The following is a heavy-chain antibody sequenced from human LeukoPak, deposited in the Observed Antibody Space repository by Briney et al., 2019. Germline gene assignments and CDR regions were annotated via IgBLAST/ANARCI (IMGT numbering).Heavy chain of an antibody. CDR3: ARVSSSWVNGRDWFDP. D-gene: IGHD6-13*01. CDR2: IIPIFGIA. Sequence: VASVTVSCKASGGTFSSYAISWVRQAPGQGLEWMGRIIPIFGIANYAQKFQGRVTITADKSTSTAYMELSSLRSEDTAVYYCARVSSSWVNGRDWFDPWGQGTLVTVSS. J-gene: IGHJ5*02. V-gene: IGHV1-69*04. CDR1: GGTFSSYA.